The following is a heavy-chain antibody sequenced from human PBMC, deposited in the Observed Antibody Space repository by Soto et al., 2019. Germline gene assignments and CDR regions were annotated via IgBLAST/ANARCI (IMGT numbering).Heavy chain of an antibody. CDR2: IFHGGNT. CDR1: GFFISSGNY. D-gene: IGHD2-15*01. CDR3: ARARWYDAFDV. V-gene: IGHV4-38-2*01. Sequence: SETLSLTCAVSGFFISSGNYWGWIRKPPGKGLEWIGSIFHGGNTYYNPSLKSRVTISVDMSKTQFSLKLNSVTAAHTAVYYCARARWYDAFDVWGQGTVVTVSS. J-gene: IGHJ3*01.